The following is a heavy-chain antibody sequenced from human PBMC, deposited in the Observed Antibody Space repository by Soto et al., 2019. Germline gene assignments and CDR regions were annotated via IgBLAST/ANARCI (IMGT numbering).Heavy chain of an antibody. V-gene: IGHV4-59*01. CDR1: GGSISSNY. J-gene: IGHJ4*02. D-gene: IGHD6-13*01. CDR2: VYNSGST. CDR3: ARYRREAVAGYTLDN. Sequence: SETLSLTCXVSGGSISSNYWTWIRQPPGKGLEWIGYVYNSGSTNYNPSLKSRVTISEDTSKSQFSLKVNSMTAADTAVYYCARYRREAVAGYTLDNWGQGILVTVSS.